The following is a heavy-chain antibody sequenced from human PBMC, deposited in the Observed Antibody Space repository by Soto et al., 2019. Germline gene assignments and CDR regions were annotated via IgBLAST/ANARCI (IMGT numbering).Heavy chain of an antibody. CDR3: AREMGITGTTLGPFDY. CDR1: GGTFSSYA. D-gene: IGHD1-7*01. Sequence: QVQLVQSGAEVKKPGSSVKVSCKASGGTFSSYAISWERQAPGQGLEWMGGIIPIFGTANYAQKFQGRVTITADESTSTAYMELSSLRSEDTAVYYCAREMGITGTTLGPFDYWGQGTMVTVSS. V-gene: IGHV1-69*12. CDR2: IIPIFGTA. J-gene: IGHJ4*02.